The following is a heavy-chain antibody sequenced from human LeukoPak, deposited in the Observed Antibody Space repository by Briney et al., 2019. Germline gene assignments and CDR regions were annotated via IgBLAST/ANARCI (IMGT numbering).Heavy chain of an antibody. D-gene: IGHD3-9*01. Sequence: GASVKVSCKASGYTFTSYGISWVRQAPGQGLEWMVWISAYNGNTNYAQKLQGRVTMTTDTSTSTAYMELRSLRSDDTAVYYCARGSDWPYYYGMDVWGQGTTVTVSS. CDR2: ISAYNGNT. CDR3: ARGSDWPYYYGMDV. J-gene: IGHJ6*02. CDR1: GYTFTSYG. V-gene: IGHV1-18*01.